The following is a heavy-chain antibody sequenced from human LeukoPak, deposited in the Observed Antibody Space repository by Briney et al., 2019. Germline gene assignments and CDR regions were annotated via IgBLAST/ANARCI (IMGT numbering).Heavy chain of an antibody. CDR2: IIPIFGTA. Sequence: GGSLRLSCAASGFTFSSYAISWVRQAPGRGLEWMGGIIPIFGTANYAQKFQGRVTITADESTSTAYMELSSLRSEDTAVYYCARDQTHRNSGSYYGTFDYWGQGTLVTVSS. CDR1: GFTFSSYA. CDR3: ARDQTHRNSGSYYGTFDY. V-gene: IGHV1-69*01. J-gene: IGHJ4*02. D-gene: IGHD1-26*01.